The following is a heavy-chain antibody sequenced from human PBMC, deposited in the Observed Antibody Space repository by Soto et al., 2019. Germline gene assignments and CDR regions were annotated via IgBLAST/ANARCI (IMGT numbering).Heavy chain of an antibody. Sequence: QVQLVQSGAEVREPGASVKISCKASGYTFTSHFIFWVRQAPGQGLEWMGIINPSGGSTSHAQKFQGRVTMTRDTSTSTVYMELSSLRFEDTAVYYCASGVVTSGYGMDVWGQGTTVTVSS. CDR1: GYTFTSHF. CDR2: INPSGGST. D-gene: IGHD2-21*02. V-gene: IGHV1-46*01. J-gene: IGHJ6*02. CDR3: ASGVVTSGYGMDV.